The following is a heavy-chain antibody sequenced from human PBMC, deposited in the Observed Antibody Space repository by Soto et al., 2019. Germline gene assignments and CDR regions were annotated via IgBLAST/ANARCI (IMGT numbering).Heavy chain of an antibody. Sequence: QVQLVQSGAEVKKPGASVKVSCKASGYTFTSYGISWVRQAPGQGLEWMGWISAYNGNTNYAQKLQGRVTMTTDTATTTANRELRRLRSDDTAVYYCARDGAMRENYYYNGMDVWGQGTTVTVSS. D-gene: IGHD2-15*01. J-gene: IGHJ6*02. CDR3: ARDGAMRENYYYNGMDV. V-gene: IGHV1-18*01. CDR1: GYTFTSYG. CDR2: ISAYNGNT.